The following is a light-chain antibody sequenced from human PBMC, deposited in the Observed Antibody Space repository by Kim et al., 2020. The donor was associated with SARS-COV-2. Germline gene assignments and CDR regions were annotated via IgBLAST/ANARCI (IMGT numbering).Light chain of an antibody. J-gene: IGLJ2*01. Sequence: GASVKLTCTLSRGHSSYAIAWHQQQPEKGPRYLMKLNSDGSHSKGDGIPDRFSGSSSGAERYLTISSLQSEDEADYYCQTWGTGVVFGGGTQLTVL. CDR3: QTWGTGVV. V-gene: IGLV4-69*01. CDR1: RGHSSYA. CDR2: LNSDGSH.